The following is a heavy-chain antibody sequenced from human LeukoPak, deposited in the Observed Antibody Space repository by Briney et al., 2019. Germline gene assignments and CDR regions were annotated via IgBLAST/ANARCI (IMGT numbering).Heavy chain of an antibody. D-gene: IGHD3-3*01. V-gene: IGHV3-33*01. CDR2: IWYDGSNK. CDR1: RFTFSNHG. Sequence: GALRLSCAASRFTFSNHGMHWVRQAPGKGLGWVAVIWYDGSNKYYTDSVKGRFTISRENSKNMLYLQMNSLRAEDTGVYLCARDRSVGYFDYWGKGTLVTVST. CDR3: ARDRSVGYFDY. J-gene: IGHJ4*02.